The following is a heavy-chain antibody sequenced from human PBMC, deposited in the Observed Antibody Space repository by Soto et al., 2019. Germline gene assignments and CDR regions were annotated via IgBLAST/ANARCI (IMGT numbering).Heavy chain of an antibody. Sequence: VGSLRLSCAASGFTFSSYAMHWVRQAPGKGLEWVAVISYDGSNKYYADSVKGRFTISRDNSKNTLYLQMNSLRAEDTAVYYCARAYSSFGSFDIWGQGTMVTVSS. CDR2: ISYDGSNK. CDR3: ARAYSSFGSFDI. CDR1: GFTFSSYA. J-gene: IGHJ3*02. D-gene: IGHD6-6*01. V-gene: IGHV3-30-3*01.